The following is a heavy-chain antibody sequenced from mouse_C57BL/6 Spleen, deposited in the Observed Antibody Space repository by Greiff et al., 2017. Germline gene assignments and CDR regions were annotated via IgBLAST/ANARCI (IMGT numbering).Heavy chain of an antibody. Sequence: QVQLQQPGAELVKPGASVKLSCKASGYTFTSYWMTWVKQRPGHGLEWIGMIHPNSGSTNYNEKFKSKGTLTVDKSSSTAFMQLISLSSEDSAVYCCARSGYGNYVWFAYWGQGTLVTVSA. CDR3: ARSGYGNYVWFAY. V-gene: IGHV1-64*01. CDR2: IHPNSGST. D-gene: IGHD2-1*01. J-gene: IGHJ3*01. CDR1: GYTFTSYW.